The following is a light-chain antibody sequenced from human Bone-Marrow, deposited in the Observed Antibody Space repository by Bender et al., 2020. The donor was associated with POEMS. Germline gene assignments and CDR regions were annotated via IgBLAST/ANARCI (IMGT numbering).Light chain of an antibody. CDR1: SGDIGGFSY. CDR2: DNN. V-gene: IGLV2-23*01. Sequence: QSALTQPASVSGSPGQSITISCTGTSGDIGGFSYVSWYQQCPGKAPKLIVYDNNQRPSGVSKRFSGSKSGNTASLRISGLQAEDEADYVCCSYAGSRTWVFGGGTKLTVL. CDR3: CSYAGSRTWV. J-gene: IGLJ3*02.